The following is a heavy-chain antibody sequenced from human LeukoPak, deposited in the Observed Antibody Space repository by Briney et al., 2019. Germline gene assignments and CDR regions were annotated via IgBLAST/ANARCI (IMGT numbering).Heavy chain of an antibody. CDR3: STPSDYADYPMAGAFDI. J-gene: IGHJ3*02. CDR1: GYIFTSYG. Sequence: ASVKVSCKACGYIFTSYGFSWVRQATGRGLDGMGWISAYNWNKNYVQELQDRVTQNTDTYTRTVHMEAKRLRSDDTDGFYLSTPSDYADYPMAGAFDIWARGTMLTLSS. V-gene: IGHV1-18*01. D-gene: IGHD4-17*01. CDR2: ISAYNWNK.